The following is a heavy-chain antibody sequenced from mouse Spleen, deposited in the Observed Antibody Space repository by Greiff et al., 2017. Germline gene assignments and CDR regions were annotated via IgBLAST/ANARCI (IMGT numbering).Heavy chain of an antibody. D-gene: IGHD4-1*01. J-gene: IGHJ2*01. CDR2: IYPGDGDT. CDR3: ARSDRLGLYFDY. CDR1: GYAFSSSW. Sequence: VQLQQSGPELVKPGASVKISCKASGYAFSSSWMNWVKQRPGKGLEWIGRIYPGDGDTNYNGKFKGKATLTADKSSSTAYMQLSSLTSEDSAVYFCARSDRLGLYFDYWGQGTTLTVSS. V-gene: IGHV1-82*01.